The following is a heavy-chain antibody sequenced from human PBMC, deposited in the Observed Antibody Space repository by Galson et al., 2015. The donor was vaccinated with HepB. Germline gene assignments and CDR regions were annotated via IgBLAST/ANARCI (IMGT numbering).Heavy chain of an antibody. CDR3: ARERMGFDY. CDR2: SYNDGST. V-gene: IGHV4-4*07. D-gene: IGHD1-26*01. Sequence: ETLSLTCTVSGDPLKRYFFSWVRQPAGKGLEWIGGSYNDGSTNHKPSLHNRATISEGTSKNQFSLRITSVTAADTAGYYCARERMGFDYWGLGTLVTVSS. CDR1: GDPLKRYF. J-gene: IGHJ4*02.